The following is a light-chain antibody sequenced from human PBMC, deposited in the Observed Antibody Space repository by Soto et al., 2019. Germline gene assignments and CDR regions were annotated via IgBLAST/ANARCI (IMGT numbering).Light chain of an antibody. J-gene: IGKJ5*01. CDR1: QSVSRY. V-gene: IGKV3-11*01. Sequence: IVLTQSPATLSLSPGERATLSCRASQSVSRYLAWYQQKPGQAPRLLIYDASDRATGIPARLSGSGSGTDFTLTISSLEPEDFAVYYCQQRSNWPITFGQGTRLEIK. CDR2: DAS. CDR3: QQRSNWPIT.